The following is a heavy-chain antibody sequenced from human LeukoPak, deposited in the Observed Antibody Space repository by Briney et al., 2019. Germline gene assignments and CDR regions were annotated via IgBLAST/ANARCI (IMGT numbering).Heavy chain of an antibody. Sequence: PSETLSLTCTVSGGSISSYYWSWIRQHPGKGLEWIGYISYSGSTYYNPSLKSRVTISVDTSENQFSLELSSVTAADTAVYYCAREAGYNYGQYCFDCWGQETLVTVSS. J-gene: IGHJ4*02. CDR3: AREAGYNYGQYCFDC. CDR1: GGSISSYY. CDR2: ISYSGST. D-gene: IGHD5-18*01. V-gene: IGHV4-59*06.